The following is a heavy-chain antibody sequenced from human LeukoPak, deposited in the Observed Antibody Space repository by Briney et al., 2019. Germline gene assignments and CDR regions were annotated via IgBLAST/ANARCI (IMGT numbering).Heavy chain of an antibody. V-gene: IGHV4-39*01. CDR2: IYYSGST. CDR3: ARRVEGAFLTSKYLWLTMITNWFDP. D-gene: IGHD3-22*01. J-gene: IGHJ5*02. CDR1: GGSISSSSYY. Sequence: SETLSLTCTVSGGSISSSSYYWGWIRQPPGKGLEWIGSIYYSGSTYYNPSLKSRVTISVDTSKNQFSLKLSSVTAADTAVYYCARRVEGAFLTSKYLWLTMITNWFDPWGQGTLVTVSS.